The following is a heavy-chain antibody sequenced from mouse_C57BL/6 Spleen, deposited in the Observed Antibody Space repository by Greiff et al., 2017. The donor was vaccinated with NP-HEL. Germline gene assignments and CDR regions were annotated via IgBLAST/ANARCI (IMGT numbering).Heavy chain of an antibody. CDR3: ARRVYSNYSWFAY. J-gene: IGHJ3*01. Sequence: VKLMESGAELVRPGTSVKVSCKASGYAFTNYLIEWVKQRPGQGLEWIGVINPGSGGTNYNEKFKGKATLTADKSSSTAYMQLSSLTSEDSAVYCCARRVYSNYSWFAYWGQGTLVTVSA. D-gene: IGHD2-5*01. CDR1: GYAFTNYL. V-gene: IGHV1-54*01. CDR2: INPGSGGT.